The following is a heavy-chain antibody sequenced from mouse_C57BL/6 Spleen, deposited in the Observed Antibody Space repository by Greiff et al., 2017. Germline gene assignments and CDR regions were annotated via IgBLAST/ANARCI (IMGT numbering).Heavy chain of an antibody. Sequence: VKVVESGPELVKPGASVKISCKASGYAFSSSWMNWVKQRPGKGLEWIGRIYPGDGDTNYNGKFKGKATLTADKSSSTAYMQLSSLTSEDSAVYFCARWENDYVKAYYFDYWGQGTTLTVSS. D-gene: IGHD2-4*01. V-gene: IGHV1-82*01. CDR1: GYAFSSSW. CDR2: IYPGDGDT. J-gene: IGHJ2*01. CDR3: ARWENDYVKAYYFDY.